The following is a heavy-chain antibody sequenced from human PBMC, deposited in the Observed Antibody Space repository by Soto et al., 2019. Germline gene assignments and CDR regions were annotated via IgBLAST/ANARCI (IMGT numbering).Heavy chain of an antibody. D-gene: IGHD5-12*01. CDR3: ARGGVDVVATSAFDY. CDR2: INPILGIP. V-gene: IGHV1-69*10. Sequence: QVQLVQSGAEVQKPGSSVKVSCKASGATYSNSAISWVRQAPGQGLEWMGGINPILGIPDYAHKFQGRVTITADESTNTVDMDLGSLRSEDTALYFCARGGVDVVATSAFDYWGQGTLVTVSS. J-gene: IGHJ4*02. CDR1: GATYSNSA.